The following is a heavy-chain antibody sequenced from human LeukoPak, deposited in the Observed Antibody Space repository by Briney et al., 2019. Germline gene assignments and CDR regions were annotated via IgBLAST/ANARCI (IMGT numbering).Heavy chain of an antibody. J-gene: IGHJ4*02. Sequence: SETLSLTCNVSGFSITSGYYWSWIRQPPGKGLEWIGEINHSGSTNYNPSLKSRVTISVDTSKNQFSLKLSSVTAADTAVYYCARQTGSGLFILPGGQGTLVTV. D-gene: IGHD3/OR15-3a*01. CDR3: ARQTGSGLFILP. CDR2: INHSGST. V-gene: IGHV4-34*01. CDR1: GFSITSGYY.